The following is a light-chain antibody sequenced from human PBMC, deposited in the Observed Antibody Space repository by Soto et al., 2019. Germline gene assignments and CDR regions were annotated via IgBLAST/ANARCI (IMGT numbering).Light chain of an antibody. Sequence: IGLTQSPGTLSFYPGERATLSCRASQSVSSRYLAWYQQKPGQAPRLLIYGASSRATGIPDRFSGSGSGTDFTLTSSRLEAEDFAVYYCQQSASSWTFGQGTQVAIK. CDR2: GAS. CDR3: QQSASSWT. J-gene: IGKJ1*01. V-gene: IGKV3-20*01. CDR1: QSVSSRY.